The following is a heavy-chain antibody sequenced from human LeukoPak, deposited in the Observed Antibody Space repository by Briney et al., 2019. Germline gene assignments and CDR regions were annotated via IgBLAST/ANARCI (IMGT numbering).Heavy chain of an antibody. Sequence: PGGSLRLSCAASGFTFSDYYMSWIRQAPGKGLEWVSAISGSGGSTYYADSVKGRFTISRDNSKNTLYLQMNSLRAEDTAVYYCAKGRLRTFDYWGQGTLVTVSS. D-gene: IGHD2-8*01. CDR1: GFTFSDYY. V-gene: IGHV3-23*01. J-gene: IGHJ4*02. CDR2: ISGSGGST. CDR3: AKGRLRTFDY.